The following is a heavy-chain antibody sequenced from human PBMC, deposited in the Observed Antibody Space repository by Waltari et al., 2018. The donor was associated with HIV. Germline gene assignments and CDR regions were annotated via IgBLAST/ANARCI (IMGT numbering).Heavy chain of an antibody. CDR1: GGSIRSNSYY. J-gene: IGHJ4*02. CDR2: IYYSGST. Sequence: QLQLQESGPGLMKPSETLSLNCTVSGGSIRSNSYYWGWIRQPPGKGLEWIGSIYYSGSTYYNPSLKSRVTISADTSKNQFSLNLTSVIDADTAIYYCTSGNGGYFDYWGQGTLVTVSS. D-gene: IGHD4-17*01. V-gene: IGHV4-39*01. CDR3: TSGNGGYFDY.